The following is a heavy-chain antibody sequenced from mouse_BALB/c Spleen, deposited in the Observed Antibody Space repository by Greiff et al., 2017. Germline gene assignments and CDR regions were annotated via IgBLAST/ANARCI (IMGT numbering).Heavy chain of an antibody. V-gene: IGHV5-6*01. D-gene: IGHD2-14*01. J-gene: IGHJ2*01. CDR2: ISSGGSYT. CDR1: GFTFSSYG. CDR3: AREDYRNY. Sequence: EVMLVESGGDLVKPGGSLKLSCAASGFTFSSYGMSWVSQTPDKRLEWVATISSGGSYTYYPDSVKGRFTISRDNAKNTLYLQMSSLKSEDTAMYYCAREDYRNYWGQGTTLTVSS.